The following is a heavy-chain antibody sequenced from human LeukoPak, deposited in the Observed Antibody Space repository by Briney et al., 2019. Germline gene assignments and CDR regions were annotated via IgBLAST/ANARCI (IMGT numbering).Heavy chain of an antibody. CDR2: IYYSGST. CDR1: GGSISSSNYY. D-gene: IGHD1-26*01. Sequence: ASETLSLTCTVSGGSISSSNYYWGWIRQPPGKGLEWIGSIYYSGSTYYSPSLKSRVTISEDTSKNQFSLKLSSVTAADTAVYYCARDQSSWFDPWGQGTLVTVSS. J-gene: IGHJ5*02. V-gene: IGHV4-39*07. CDR3: ARDQSSWFDP.